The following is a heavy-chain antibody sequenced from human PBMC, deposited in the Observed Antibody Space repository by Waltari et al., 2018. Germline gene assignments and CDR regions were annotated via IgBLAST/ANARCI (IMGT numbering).Heavy chain of an antibody. V-gene: IGHV3-30*18. Sequence: QVHLVESGGGVVQPGRSLRLSCAASGFTFSSYGMHWVRQAPGKGVGWVELRSEDGSNKYNAESVKGRFTISRDNSKNTLYVQMSSLRAEDTAVYYCAKVSGSIRDRRGSPPGDYWGQGTLVTISS. CDR2: RSEDGSNK. D-gene: IGHD3-10*01. CDR3: AKVSGSIRDRRGSPPGDY. CDR1: GFTFSSYG. J-gene: IGHJ4*02.